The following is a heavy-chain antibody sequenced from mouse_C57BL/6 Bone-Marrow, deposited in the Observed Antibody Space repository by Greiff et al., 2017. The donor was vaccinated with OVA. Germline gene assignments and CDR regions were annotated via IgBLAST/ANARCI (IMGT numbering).Heavy chain of an antibody. CDR2: IDPEDGDT. D-gene: IGHD2-12*01. CDR1: GFNIKDYY. CDR3: ALRIRRRVFNC. V-gene: IGHV14-2*01. J-gene: IGHJ2*01. Sequence: EVQLQQSGAELVKPGASVKLSCTASGFNIKDYYMHWVKQRTEQGLEWIGRIDPEDGDTKYAPKFQGKATITADKSSNTAYLQLSSLTSEDTAVYYLALRIRRRVFNCWGQGTPLTLSS.